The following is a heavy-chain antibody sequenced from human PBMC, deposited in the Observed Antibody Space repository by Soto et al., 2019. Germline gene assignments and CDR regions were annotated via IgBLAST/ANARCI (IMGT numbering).Heavy chain of an antibody. CDR1: GFSFSSYV. CDR3: VRGRDNLHIWGAFDM. D-gene: IGHD3-16*01. J-gene: IGHJ3*02. Sequence: QMQLVESGGGVVQPGKSQRLSCVGFGFSFSSYVMHWVRQTPGKGPEWVAAISYDGLNKYYADFVKGRVTVSRDNFNNMVYLKMNILRVEDTTIYYCVRGRDNLHIWGAFDMLGRGPMVTVSS. CDR2: ISYDGLNK. V-gene: IGHV3-30*03.